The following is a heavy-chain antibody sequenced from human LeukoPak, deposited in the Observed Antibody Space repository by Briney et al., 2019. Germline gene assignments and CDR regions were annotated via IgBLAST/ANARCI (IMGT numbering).Heavy chain of an antibody. CDR3: ARRTGGTKDY. V-gene: IGHV3-23*01. CDR2: ISYNGAST. J-gene: IGHJ4*02. CDR1: GFTFGDVV. D-gene: IGHD7-27*01. Sequence: PGGSLRLSCVASGFTFGDVVMSWVRQAPGKGLEWVSAISYNGASTDYADSVKGRFATSRDNSKNTLYLQMNSLRAEDTAVYYCARRTGGTKDYWGQGTQVTVSS.